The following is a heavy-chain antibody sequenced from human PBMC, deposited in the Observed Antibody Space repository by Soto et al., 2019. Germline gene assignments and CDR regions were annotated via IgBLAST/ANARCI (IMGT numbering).Heavy chain of an antibody. CDR2: IYYSGST. CDR1: GGSISSYY. D-gene: IGHD3-9*01. CDR3: ARHLLRYFDWSPFDY. J-gene: IGHJ4*02. Sequence: PSETLSLTCTVSGGSISSYYWSWIRQPPGKGLEWIGYIYYSGSTNYNPSLKSRVTISVDTSKNQFSLKLSSVTAADTAVYYCARHLLRYFDWSPFDYWGQGTLVTVSS. V-gene: IGHV4-59*08.